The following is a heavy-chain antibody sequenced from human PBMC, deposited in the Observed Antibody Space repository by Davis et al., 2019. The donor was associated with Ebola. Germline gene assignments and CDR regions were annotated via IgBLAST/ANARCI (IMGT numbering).Heavy chain of an antibody. J-gene: IGHJ4*02. Sequence: GESLKISCAASGFTFSSYGMHWVRQAPGKGLEWVAVISYDGSNKYYADSVKGRFTISRDKSKNTLYLQMNSLRAEDTALYYCAGRSGRTGTGFDLWGQGTLVIVSS. CDR1: GFTFSSYG. D-gene: IGHD6-13*01. CDR2: ISYDGSNK. V-gene: IGHV3-30*03. CDR3: AGRSGRTGTGFDL.